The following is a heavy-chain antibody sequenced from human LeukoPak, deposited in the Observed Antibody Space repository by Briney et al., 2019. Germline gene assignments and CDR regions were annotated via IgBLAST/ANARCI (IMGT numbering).Heavy chain of an antibody. Sequence: AETLSLTCAVYGGSFRGYYWSWIRQPPGKGLEWIGEINHSGSTNYNPSLKSRVTISLDTSMKKFSLKLNSVTAADTAVYYCASTGRCSTTCPLDYWGQGTLVTVSS. CDR1: GGSFRGYY. V-gene: IGHV4-34*01. CDR3: ASTGRCSTTCPLDY. D-gene: IGHD2-2*01. J-gene: IGHJ4*02. CDR2: INHSGST.